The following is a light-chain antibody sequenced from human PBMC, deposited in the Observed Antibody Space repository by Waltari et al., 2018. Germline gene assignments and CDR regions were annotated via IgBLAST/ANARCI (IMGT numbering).Light chain of an antibody. CDR2: WAS. CDR3: QQYYSTPRT. V-gene: IGKV4-1*01. J-gene: IGKJ3*01. CDR1: QSVSVSSNNKAY. Sequence: DIVMTQSPDALAVSLVERATIPCKSSQSVSVSSNNKAYLAWYQQKPRQPPKLLIYWASTRESGVPDRFSGSGSGTDFTLTISSLQAEDVAVYYCQQYYSTPRTFGPGTKVDIK.